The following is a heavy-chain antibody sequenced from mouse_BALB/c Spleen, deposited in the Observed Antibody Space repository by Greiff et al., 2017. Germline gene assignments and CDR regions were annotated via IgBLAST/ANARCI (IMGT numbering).Heavy chain of an antibody. V-gene: IGHV5-6-4*01. CDR3: TREDYGSSPYWYFDV. D-gene: IGHD1-1*01. J-gene: IGHJ1*01. CDR2: ISSGGSYT. Sequence: EVKLMESGGGLVKPGGSLKLSCAASGFTFSSYTMSWVRQTPEKRLEWVATISSGGSYTYYPDSVKGRFTISRDNAKNTLYLQMSSLKSEDTAMYYCTREDYGSSPYWYFDVWGAGTTVTVSS. CDR1: GFTFSSYT.